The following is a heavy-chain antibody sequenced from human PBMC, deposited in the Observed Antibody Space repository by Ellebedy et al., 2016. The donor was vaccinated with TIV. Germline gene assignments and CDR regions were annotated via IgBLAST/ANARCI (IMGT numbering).Heavy chain of an antibody. CDR1: GGSFSGYY. V-gene: IGHV4-34*01. CDR2: SNHGGST. D-gene: IGHD2-8*02. CDR3: ARGRRHFDTGAYYLDI. Sequence: SETLSLXXAVYGGSFSGYYWTWIRQPPGKGLEWIGESNHGGSTNYNPSLKSRVTISVDTSKNQFSLKVRSVTAADTAVYYCARGRRHFDTGAYYLDIWGQGTLVTVSS. J-gene: IGHJ5*02.